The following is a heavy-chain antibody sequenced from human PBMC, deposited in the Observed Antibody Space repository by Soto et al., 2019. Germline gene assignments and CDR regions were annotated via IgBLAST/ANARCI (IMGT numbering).Heavy chain of an antibody. CDR2: IYYSGST. CDR1: GGSISSYY. Sequence: SETLSLTCTVSGGSISSYYWSWIRQPPGKGLEWIGYIYYSGSTNYNPSLKSRVTISVDTSKNQFSLKLSSVTAADTAVYYCARVAYCGGDCYSRSSWFDPWGQGTLVTVSS. J-gene: IGHJ5*02. D-gene: IGHD2-21*02. CDR3: ARVAYCGGDCYSRSSWFDP. V-gene: IGHV4-59*08.